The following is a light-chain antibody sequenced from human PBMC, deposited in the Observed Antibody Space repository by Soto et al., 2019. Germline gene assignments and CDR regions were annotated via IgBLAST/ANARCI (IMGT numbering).Light chain of an antibody. Sequence: QSALTQPPSASGSPGQSVTISCTGTSSDVGGYNYVSWYQQHPDKVPKLIIYEVNKRPSGVPGRFSGSKSGNTASLTVSGLQAEDEGDYYCTSYAGGNNVFGTGTKLTVL. J-gene: IGLJ1*01. CDR3: TSYAGGNNV. CDR1: SSDVGGYNY. CDR2: EVN. V-gene: IGLV2-8*01.